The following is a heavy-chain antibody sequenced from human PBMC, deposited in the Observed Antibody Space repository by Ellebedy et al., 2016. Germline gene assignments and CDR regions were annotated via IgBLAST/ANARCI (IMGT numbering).Heavy chain of an antibody. CDR1: GGSISSYY. J-gene: IGHJ3*02. CDR2: INHSGST. V-gene: IGHV4-34*01. CDR3: ARGGRKQLVKSSREPRSVFDI. D-gene: IGHD6-6*01. Sequence: SETLSLTCTVSGGSISSYYWSWIRQPPGKGLEWIGEINHSGSTNYNPSLKSRVTISVDTSKNQFSLKLSSVTAADTAVYYCARGGRKQLVKSSREPRSVFDIWGQGTMVTVSS.